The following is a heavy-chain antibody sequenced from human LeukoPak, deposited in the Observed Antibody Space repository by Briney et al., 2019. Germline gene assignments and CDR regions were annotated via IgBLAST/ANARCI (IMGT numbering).Heavy chain of an antibody. J-gene: IGHJ4*02. CDR2: ISGAGSII. Sequence: GGSLRLSCAASRFSFGDYYMSWIRQAPGKGLELVSYISGAGSIIYNIDSVKGRFTISRDNAKKSLYLQMNSLRVEDAAIYYCVRAALAVDDYGDSGAFDYFDYWGQGILVTVSS. CDR3: VRAALAVDDYGDSGAFDYFDY. V-gene: IGHV3-11*01. D-gene: IGHD4-17*01. CDR1: RFSFGDYY.